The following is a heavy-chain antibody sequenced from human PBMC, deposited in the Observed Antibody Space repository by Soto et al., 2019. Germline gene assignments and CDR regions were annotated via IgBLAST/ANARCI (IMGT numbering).Heavy chain of an antibody. CDR1: GFTFSSYE. J-gene: IGHJ6*02. V-gene: IGHV3-48*03. CDR2: ISSSGSTI. D-gene: IGHD2-2*01. Sequence: EVQLVESRGGLVQPGGSLRLSCAASGFTFSSYEMNWVRQAPGKGLEWVSYISSSGSTIYYADSVKGRFTISRDNAKNSLYLQMNSLRAEDTAVYYCAKGDCSSTSCGPSYYYYGMDVWGQGTTVTVSS. CDR3: AKGDCSSTSCGPSYYYYGMDV.